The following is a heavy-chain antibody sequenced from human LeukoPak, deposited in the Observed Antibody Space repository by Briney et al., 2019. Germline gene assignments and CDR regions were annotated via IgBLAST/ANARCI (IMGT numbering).Heavy chain of an antibody. CDR3: AGRGLFDYDSSGADAFDV. CDR2: ISSDGGNK. V-gene: IGHV3-30*03. Sequence: GRSLRLSCAASGFTFSSYGMHWVRQAPGKGLEWVAVISSDGGNKYYADSVKGRFTIFRDNSKNTLYLQMNSLRAEDTAVYYCAGRGLFDYDSSGADAFDVWGQGTLVTVSS. CDR1: GFTFSSYG. J-gene: IGHJ3*01. D-gene: IGHD3-22*01.